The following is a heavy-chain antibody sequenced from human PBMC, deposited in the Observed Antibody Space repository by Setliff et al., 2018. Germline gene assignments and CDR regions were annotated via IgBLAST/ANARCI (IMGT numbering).Heavy chain of an antibody. Sequence: SSETLSLTCAVYGGSFSGYYWSWIRQPPGKGLEWIGEINHSGSTNYNPSLKSRVTISVDTSKNQLSLKLSSVTAADTAVYYCARWRQRRDGYNKWVNYFDYWGQGTLVTVSS. V-gene: IGHV4-34*01. CDR1: GGSFSGYY. D-gene: IGHD5-12*01. CDR2: INHSGST. J-gene: IGHJ4*02. CDR3: ARWRQRRDGYNKWVNYFDY.